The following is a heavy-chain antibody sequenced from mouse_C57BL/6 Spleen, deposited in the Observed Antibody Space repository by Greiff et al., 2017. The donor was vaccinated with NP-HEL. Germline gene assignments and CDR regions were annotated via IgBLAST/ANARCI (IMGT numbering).Heavy chain of an antibody. CDR1: GYAFSSSW. J-gene: IGHJ3*01. CDR3: AIYYDYSPWFAY. CDR2: IYPGDGDT. D-gene: IGHD2-4*01. Sequence: QVQLQQSGPELVKPGASVKISCKASGYAFSSSWMNWVKQRPGKGLEWIGRIYPGDGDTNYNGKFKGKATLTADKSSSTAYMQLSSLTSEDSAFYFCAIYYDYSPWFAYWGQGTLVTVSA. V-gene: IGHV1-82*01.